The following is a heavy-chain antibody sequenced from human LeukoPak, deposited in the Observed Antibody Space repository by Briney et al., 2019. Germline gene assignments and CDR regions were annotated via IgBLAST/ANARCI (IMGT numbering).Heavy chain of an antibody. CDR2: INHSGST. CDR1: GGSFSGYY. J-gene: IGHJ6*03. D-gene: IGHD3-16*02. Sequence: PSETLSRTCAVYGGSFSGYYWSWIRQPPGKGLEWIGEINHSGSTNYNPSLKSRVTISVDTSKNQFSLKLSSVTAADTAVYYCARGLSPYYYYYMDVWGKGTTVTVSS. V-gene: IGHV4-34*01. CDR3: ARGLSPYYYYYMDV.